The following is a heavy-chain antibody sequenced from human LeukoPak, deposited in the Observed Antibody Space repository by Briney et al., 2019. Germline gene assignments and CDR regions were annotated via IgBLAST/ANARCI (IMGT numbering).Heavy chain of an antibody. CDR3: ARGSVPWYFDL. J-gene: IGHJ2*01. V-gene: IGHV1-2*02. CDR1: GYTFTGYY. CDR2: INPNSGGT. Sequence: ASVKVSCKASGYTFTGYYMHWVRQAPGQGLEWMGWINPNSGGTNYAQKFQGRVTMTTDTSTSTAYMELRRLRSDDTAVYYCARGSVPWYFDLWGRGTLVTVSS.